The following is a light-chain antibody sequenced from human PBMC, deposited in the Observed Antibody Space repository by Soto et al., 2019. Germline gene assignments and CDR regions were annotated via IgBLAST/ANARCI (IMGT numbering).Light chain of an antibody. CDR1: SSNIGNNY. CDR2: DNN. CDR3: VTWDASLPREV. V-gene: IGLV1-51*01. Sequence: QSVLTQSPSVSAAQGQKVTISCSGSSSNIGNNYVSWYQQLPGTAPKLLIYDNNKRPSGIPDRFSGSKSGTSGTLDITGLQTGDEADYYCVTWDASLPREVFGGGTKLTVL. J-gene: IGLJ2*01.